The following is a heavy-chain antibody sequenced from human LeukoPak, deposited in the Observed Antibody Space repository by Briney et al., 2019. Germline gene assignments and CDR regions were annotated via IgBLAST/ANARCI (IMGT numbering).Heavy chain of an antibody. CDR1: RLTFNSNA. J-gene: IGHJ4*02. Sequence: GGSLRLSCVVSRLTFNSNAMYWVRKAPGKGLEWASGISVSGGSEYYADSVKGRFSVSRDNSKHTVYLQKNSLRAEDTAVYFCASHAHDYDSSGYFDSWGQGALVTVSS. D-gene: IGHD3-22*01. CDR3: ASHAHDYDSSGYFDS. CDR2: ISVSGGSE. V-gene: IGHV3-23*01.